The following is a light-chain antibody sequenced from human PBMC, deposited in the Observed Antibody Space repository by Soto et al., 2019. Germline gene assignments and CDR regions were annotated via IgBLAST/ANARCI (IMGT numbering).Light chain of an antibody. Sequence: QSVLTQPASVSGSHGQSITISCTGTSSDGGGYNYVSWYQQHPGKAPKLMIYDVSNRPSGVSNRFSGSKSGNTASLTISGPQAEDVADYYCSSYTSSSWVIFGGGTKLTVL. V-gene: IGLV2-14*01. CDR2: DVS. CDR1: SSDGGGYNY. J-gene: IGLJ2*01. CDR3: SSYTSSSWVI.